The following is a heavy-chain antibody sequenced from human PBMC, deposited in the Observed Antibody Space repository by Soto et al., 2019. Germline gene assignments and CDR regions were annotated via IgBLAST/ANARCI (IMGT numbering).Heavy chain of an antibody. V-gene: IGHV4-59*08. CDR3: ARPSPRYCSGGSCLEFPDAFDI. CDR2: IYYSGST. Sequence: SETLSLTCTVSGGSISSYYWSWIRQPPGQGLEWIGYIYYSGSTNYNPSLKSRVTISVDTSKNQFSLKLSSVTAADTAVYYCARPSPRYCSGGSCLEFPDAFDIWGQGTMVT. D-gene: IGHD2-15*01. J-gene: IGHJ3*02. CDR1: GGSISSYY.